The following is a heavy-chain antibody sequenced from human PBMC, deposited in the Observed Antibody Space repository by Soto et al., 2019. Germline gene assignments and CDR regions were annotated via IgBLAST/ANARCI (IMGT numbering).Heavy chain of an antibody. V-gene: IGHV1-18*01. CDR2: ISAYNGNT. CDR3: ARELDPYYGGNSLSLDY. D-gene: IGHD4-17*01. J-gene: IGHJ4*02. CDR1: GYTFTSYG. Sequence: GASVKVSCKASGYTFTSYGISWVRQAPGQGLEWMGWISAYNGNTNYAQKLQGRVTMTTDTSTSTAYMELRSLRSDDTAVYYCARELDPYYGGNSLSLDYWGQGTQVTVSS.